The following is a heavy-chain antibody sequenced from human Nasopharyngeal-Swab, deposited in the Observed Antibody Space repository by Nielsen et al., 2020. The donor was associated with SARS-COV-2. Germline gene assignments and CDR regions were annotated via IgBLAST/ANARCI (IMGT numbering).Heavy chain of an antibody. CDR2: MNPNSGNT. V-gene: IGHV1-8*03. J-gene: IGHJ5*02. CDR3: ARKGRYCSSTSCGNWFDP. D-gene: IGHD2-2*01. Sequence: ASVKVSCKASGYTFPSYDINWVRQATGQGLEWMGWMNPNSGNTGYAQKFQGRVTITRNTSISTAYMELSSLRSEDTAVYYCARKGRYCSSTSCGNWFDPWGQGTLVTVSS. CDR1: GYTFPSYD.